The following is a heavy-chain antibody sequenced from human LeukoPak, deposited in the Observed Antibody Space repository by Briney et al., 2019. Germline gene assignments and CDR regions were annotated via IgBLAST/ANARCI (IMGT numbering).Heavy chain of an antibody. CDR1: GFTLSSYS. V-gene: IGHV3-48*04. CDR3: ARRGRDSDGYAHGYDF. CDR2: ITSSSTI. Sequence: GGSLRLSCAASGFTLSSYSMNWVRQAPGKGLEWVSYITSSSTIYYVDSVKGRFTISRDNAKNSLYLQMNSLKTEDTAVYYCARRGRDSDGYAHGYDFWGQGTLVTVSS. D-gene: IGHD3-22*01. J-gene: IGHJ4*02.